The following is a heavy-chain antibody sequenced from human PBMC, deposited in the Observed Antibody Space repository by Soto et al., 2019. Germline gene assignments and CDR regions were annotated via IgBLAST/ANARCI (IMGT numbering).Heavy chain of an antibody. D-gene: IGHD2-21*01. CDR2: INHSGST. CDR1: GGSFSGYY. J-gene: IGHJ3*02. V-gene: IGHV4-34*01. Sequence: SETLSLTCAVYGGSFSGYYWSWIRQPPGKGLEWIGEINHSGSTNYNPSLKSRVTISVDTSKNQFSLKLSSVTAADTAVYSCARGTKKVAGVVVHAFDIWGQGTMVTVSS. CDR3: ARGTKKVAGVVVHAFDI.